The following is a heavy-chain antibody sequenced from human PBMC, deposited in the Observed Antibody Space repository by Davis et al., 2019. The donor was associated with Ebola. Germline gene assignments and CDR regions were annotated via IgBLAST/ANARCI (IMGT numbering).Heavy chain of an antibody. D-gene: IGHD3-22*01. CDR1: GFNFDKYA. J-gene: IGHJ4*02. CDR3: ATTLYHYDGSSHRHGDY. CDR2: INWNSGSI. V-gene: IGHV3-9*01. Sequence: GGSLRLSCAAFGFNFDKYAMHWVRQVPGKGLEWVSGINWNSGSIGYADSVKGRFTISRDNARNSLYLQMNNLRAEDTAVYYCATTLYHYDGSSHRHGDYWGQGTLVTVSS.